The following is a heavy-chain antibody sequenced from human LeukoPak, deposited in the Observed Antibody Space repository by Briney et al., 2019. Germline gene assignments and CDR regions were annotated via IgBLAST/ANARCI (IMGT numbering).Heavy chain of an antibody. CDR1: GGSISSDDYY. CDR3: ARVHYGSGSLYYYYYYMNV. V-gene: IGHV4-30-4*08. D-gene: IGHD3-10*01. Sequence: SETLSLTCTVSGGSISSDDYYWSWIRQPPGKGLEWIGYIYYSGSTYYNPSLKSRVTISVDTSKNQFSLKLSSVTAADTAVYYCARVHYGSGSLYYYYYYMNVWGKGTTVTVSS. CDR2: IYYSGST. J-gene: IGHJ6*03.